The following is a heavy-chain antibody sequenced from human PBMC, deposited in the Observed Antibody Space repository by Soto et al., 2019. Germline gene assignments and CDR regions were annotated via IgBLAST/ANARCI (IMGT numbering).Heavy chain of an antibody. CDR1: GGTFSSYA. CDR3: AREHIVVVTAINHYGMDV. CDR2: IIPIFGTA. J-gene: IGHJ6*02. Sequence: SVKVSCKASGGTFSSYAISWVRQAPGQGLGWMGGIIPIFGTANYAQKFQGRVTITADKSTSTAYMELSSLRSEDTAVYYCAREHIVVVTAINHYGMDVWGQGXTVTV. V-gene: IGHV1-69*06. D-gene: IGHD2-21*02.